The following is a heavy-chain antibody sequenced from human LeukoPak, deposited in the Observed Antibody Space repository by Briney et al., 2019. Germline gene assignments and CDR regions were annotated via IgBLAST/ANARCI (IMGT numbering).Heavy chain of an antibody. Sequence: GGSLRLSCAASGLNFRSSWMSWIRQAPGKGLERVANINQDGSEKYNVDSVKGRFTISRDNAKNSLYLQMNSLRVEDTAVYYCARAFYSYFDYWDQGTLVVVST. V-gene: IGHV3-7*03. CDR3: ARAFYSYFDY. J-gene: IGHJ4*02. CDR1: GLNFRSSW. D-gene: IGHD2/OR15-2a*01. CDR2: INQDGSEK.